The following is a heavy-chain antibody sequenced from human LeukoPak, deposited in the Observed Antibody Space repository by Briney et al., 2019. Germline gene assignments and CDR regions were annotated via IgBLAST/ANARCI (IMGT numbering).Heavy chain of an antibody. J-gene: IGHJ6*02. CDR2: ISYDGRSK. CDR1: GFTFGDYA. V-gene: IGHV3-30*04. CDR3: ARENEEGDYYYSAMDV. Sequence: GRSLRLSCTASGFTFGDYAMRWVRQAPGKGLEWVSFISYDGRSKYYADSVRGRLTVSRDNSKGTPYLQTNSLRGEDTAVYYCARENEEGDYYYSAMDVWGQGTTVTVSS.